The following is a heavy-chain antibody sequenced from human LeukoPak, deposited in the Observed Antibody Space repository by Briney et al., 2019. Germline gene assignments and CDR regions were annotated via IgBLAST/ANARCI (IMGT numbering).Heavy chain of an antibody. V-gene: IGHV3-30*01. CDR2: ISHDGSNK. CDR1: GFTFSSYA. D-gene: IGHD3-22*01. Sequence: GGSLRLSCAASGFTFSSYAMHWVRQAPGKGLEWVAVISHDGSNKYYADSVKGRFTISRDNSKNTLYLQMNSLRAEDTAVYYCAGDSSGCYWGFDPWGQGTLVTVSS. J-gene: IGHJ5*02. CDR3: AGDSSGCYWGFDP.